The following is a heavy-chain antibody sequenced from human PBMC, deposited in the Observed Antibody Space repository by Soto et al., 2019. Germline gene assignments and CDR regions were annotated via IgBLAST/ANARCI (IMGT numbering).Heavy chain of an antibody. J-gene: IGHJ5*02. CDR1: GYTFTSYD. CDR2: MNPNSGNT. D-gene: IGHD2-2*02. Sequence: AASVKVSCKASGYTFTSYDINWVRQATGQGLEWMGWMNPNSGNTGYAQKFQGRVTMTRNTSISTAYMELSSLRSEDTAVYYCARRSGGYCSSTSCYRGGWFDPWGQGTLVTVSS. CDR3: ARRSGGYCSSTSCYRGGWFDP. V-gene: IGHV1-8*01.